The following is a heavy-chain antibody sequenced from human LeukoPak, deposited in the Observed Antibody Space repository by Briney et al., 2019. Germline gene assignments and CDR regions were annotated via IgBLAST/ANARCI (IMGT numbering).Heavy chain of an antibody. CDR2: INPNSGGT. Sequence: GASVKVSCKASGYTFTGYYIHWVQQAPGQGLEWMGWINPNSGGTNYAQKFQGRVTVTRDTSISTAYMELSRLRSDDTAVYYCARGYYDSSDYEYFQHWGQGTLVTVSS. D-gene: IGHD3-22*01. J-gene: IGHJ1*01. V-gene: IGHV1-2*02. CDR1: GYTFTGYY. CDR3: ARGYYDSSDYEYFQH.